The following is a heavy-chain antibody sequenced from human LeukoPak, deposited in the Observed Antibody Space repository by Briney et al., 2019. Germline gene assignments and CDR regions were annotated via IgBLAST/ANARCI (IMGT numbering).Heavy chain of an antibody. J-gene: IGHJ5*02. CDR3: ARAATTFPPLFDP. V-gene: IGHV3-33*01. D-gene: IGHD3-16*01. CDR1: GFTFSSYG. CDR2: IWYDGSNK. Sequence: GGSLRLSCAASGFTFSSYGMHWVRQAPGKGLEWVAVIWYDGSNKYYADSVKGRFTISRDNSKNTLYLQMNSLRAEDTAVYYCARAATTFPPLFDPWGQGTLVTVSS.